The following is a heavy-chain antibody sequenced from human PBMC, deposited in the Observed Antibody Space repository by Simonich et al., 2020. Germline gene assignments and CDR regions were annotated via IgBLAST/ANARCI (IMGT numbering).Heavy chain of an antibody. J-gene: IGHJ3*02. CDR3: ARDYSNYDAFDI. V-gene: IGHV3-74*01. CDR2: IKREGRST. CDR1: GFTFSSYW. Sequence: EVQLVESGGGLVQPGWSLRLSCAASGFTFSSYWMHWVRQAPGKGLVGGSRIKREGRSTSYADSGKGRFTISRDNAKNTLYLQMNSLRAEETAVYYCARDYSNYDAFDIWGQGTMVTVSS. D-gene: IGHD4-4*01.